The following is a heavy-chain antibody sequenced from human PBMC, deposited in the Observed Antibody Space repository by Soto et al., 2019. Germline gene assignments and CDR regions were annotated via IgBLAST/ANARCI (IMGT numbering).Heavy chain of an antibody. D-gene: IGHD2-21*01. CDR3: ANIPGEHYYYYYMDV. CDR2: ISGSGGST. Sequence: EVQLLESGGGLVQPGGSLRLSCAASGFTFSSYAMSWVRQAPGKGLEWVSAISGSGGSTYYADSVKGRFTISRDNSKNTLYLQMNSLRAEDTAVYYCANIPGEHYYYYYMDVWGKGNTVTVSS. V-gene: IGHV3-23*01. J-gene: IGHJ6*03. CDR1: GFTFSSYA.